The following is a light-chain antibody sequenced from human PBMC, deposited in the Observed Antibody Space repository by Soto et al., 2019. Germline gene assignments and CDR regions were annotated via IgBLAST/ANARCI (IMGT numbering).Light chain of an antibody. J-gene: IGLJ1*01. Sequence: QSVLTQPRSVSGSPGQSVTISCTGTSSDVGGYDFVSWYQQHPGKAPRLLIYAVRKRPAVVPDRFSGSKSGNTASLTISGLQVEDEADYYCCSYAGSSTFDVFGTGTKVTVL. CDR1: SSDVGGYDF. CDR2: AVR. V-gene: IGLV2-11*01. CDR3: CSYAGSSTFDV.